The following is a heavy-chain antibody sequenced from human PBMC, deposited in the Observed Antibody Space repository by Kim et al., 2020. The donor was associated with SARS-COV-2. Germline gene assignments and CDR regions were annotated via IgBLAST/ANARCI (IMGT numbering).Heavy chain of an antibody. CDR2: IKSKTDGGTT. V-gene: IGHV3-15*01. CDR3: TTDVWVVGAPGLDY. Sequence: GGSLRLSCAASGFTFSNAWMSWVRQAPGKGLEWVGRIKSKTDGGTTDYAAPVKGRFTISRDDSKNTLYLQMNSLKTEDTAVYYCTTDVWVVGAPGLDYWGQGTLVTVSS. D-gene: IGHD1-26*01. CDR1: GFTFSNAW. J-gene: IGHJ4*02.